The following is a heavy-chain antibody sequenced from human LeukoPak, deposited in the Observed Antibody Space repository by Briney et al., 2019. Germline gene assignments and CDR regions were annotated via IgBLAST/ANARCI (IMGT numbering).Heavy chain of an antibody. D-gene: IGHD6-13*01. J-gene: IGHJ4*02. CDR1: GFTFSGSG. V-gene: IGHV3-73*01. Sequence: GGSLTLLYAPSGFTFSGSGVQCVRHAAGKGREWLGRIRSKADSYTTAYAASVKGRFIVSRDDSKNTAYLQMNSMKTEHTAVYYCGAAADLNDGGGQGTLVTVYS. CDR3: GAAADLNDG. CDR2: IRSKADSYTT.